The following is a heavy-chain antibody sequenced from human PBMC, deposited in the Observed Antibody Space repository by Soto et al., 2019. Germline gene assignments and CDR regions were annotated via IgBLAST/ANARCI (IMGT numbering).Heavy chain of an antibody. V-gene: IGHV4-39*07. Sequence: PSETLSLTCTVSGGSISSSSYYWGWIRQPPGKGLEWIGSIYYSGSTYYNPSLKSRVTISVDTSKNQFSLKLSSVTAADTAVYYCARLQLWLQGLYYYGMDVWGQGTTVT. D-gene: IGHD5-18*01. CDR3: ARLQLWLQGLYYYGMDV. CDR2: IYYSGST. CDR1: GGSISSSSYY. J-gene: IGHJ6*02.